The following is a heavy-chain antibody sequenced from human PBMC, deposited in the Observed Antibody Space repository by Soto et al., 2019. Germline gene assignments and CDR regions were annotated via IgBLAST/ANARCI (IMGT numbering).Heavy chain of an antibody. CDR3: ARVPGQYSGAYYSDS. CDR2: ISTSINRT. V-gene: IGHV1-18*01. CDR1: GYIFKSYG. D-gene: IGHD1-26*01. J-gene: IGHJ4*02. Sequence: QVQLVQSGPELKEPGASVRVSCKASGYIFKSYGITWVRKAPGQGLEWMGWISTSINRTDYAQNFQGRLTLATDTSTSTAFMELRSLRSDDTALYYCARVPGQYSGAYYSDSWGQGTLVTVSP.